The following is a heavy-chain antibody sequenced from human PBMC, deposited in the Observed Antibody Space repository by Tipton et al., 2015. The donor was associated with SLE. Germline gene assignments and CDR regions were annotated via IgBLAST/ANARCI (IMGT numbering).Heavy chain of an antibody. V-gene: IGHV4-38-2*01. CDR2: IYHSGSP. Sequence: LRLSCVVSASSISTAYYWGWIRQPPGKGLEWIGSIYHSGSPYYNSSLKSRVTISVDTSNNQFSLNLRSVTAADTAVYYCARSNVGAFDIWGQGILVTVSS. J-gene: IGHJ3*02. D-gene: IGHD4-11*01. CDR1: ASSISTAYY. CDR3: ARSNVGAFDI.